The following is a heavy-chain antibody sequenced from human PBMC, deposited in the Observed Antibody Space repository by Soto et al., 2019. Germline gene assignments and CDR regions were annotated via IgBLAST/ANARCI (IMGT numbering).Heavy chain of an antibody. D-gene: IGHD3-9*01. CDR1: GGSVSSSNYY. Sequence: QLQLQESGPGLVKPSETLSLTCIVSGGSVSSSNYYWGWVRQSPGQGLEWIGSIYYSGNTYYNPSLESRVTISVDKSNNEFSLKVISVTAADTAVYYCARLEGLATISYYFDFWGQGSLVTVSS. CDR3: ARLEGLATISYYFDF. CDR2: IYYSGNT. V-gene: IGHV4-39*01. J-gene: IGHJ4*02.